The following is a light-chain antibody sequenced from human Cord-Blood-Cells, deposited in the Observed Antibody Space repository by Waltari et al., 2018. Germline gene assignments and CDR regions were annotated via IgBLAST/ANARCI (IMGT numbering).Light chain of an antibody. CDR1: SRDVGGYNY. Sequence: QSALTQPASVSGSPGQSITISCTGTSRDVGGYNYFPWYQQHPGKAPKRMIYDVSNRPSGVSNRFSGSKSGNPASLTISGLQAEDEADYYCSSHTSSSTWVFGGGTKLTVL. CDR2: DVS. V-gene: IGLV2-14*01. CDR3: SSHTSSSTWV. J-gene: IGLJ3*02.